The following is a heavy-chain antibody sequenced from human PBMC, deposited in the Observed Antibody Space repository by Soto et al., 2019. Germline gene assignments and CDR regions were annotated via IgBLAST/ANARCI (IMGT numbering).Heavy chain of an antibody. D-gene: IGHD3-3*02. CDR1: GSSINGSGYY. Sequence: SETLSLTCTVSGSSINGSGYYWGWIRQPPGKGLEWIGSMFYGVSTYYNPSLKSRVTVSVDTSKNQFSLNLRSVTAADTAVYYCARLPSRHLVDYWGQGTLVTVSS. CDR3: ARLPSRHLVDY. V-gene: IGHV4-39*01. CDR2: MFYGVST. J-gene: IGHJ4*02.